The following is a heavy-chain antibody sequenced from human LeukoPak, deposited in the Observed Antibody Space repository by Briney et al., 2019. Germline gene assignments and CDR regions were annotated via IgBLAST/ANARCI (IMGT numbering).Heavy chain of an antibody. V-gene: IGHV1-2*02. CDR3: ARSKYDILTGYYNY. CDR1: GYTFTRYY. CDR2: INPNSGGA. Sequence: ASVKVSCKASGYTFTRYYMHWVRQAPGQGLEWMGWINPNSGGANYAQKFQGRVTMTRDTSISTAYMELSRLRSDDTAVYYCARSKYDILTGYYNYWGQGTLVTVSA. J-gene: IGHJ4*02. D-gene: IGHD3-9*01.